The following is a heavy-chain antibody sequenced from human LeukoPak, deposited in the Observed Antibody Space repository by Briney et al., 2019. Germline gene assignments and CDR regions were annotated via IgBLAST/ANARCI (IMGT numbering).Heavy chain of an antibody. Sequence: SGGSLRLSCAASGFTFSSYAMSWVRQAPGKGLAWVSRINSDGSSTNYADSVRGRFTISRDNAKNTVYLQVNSLRVEDTAVYYCARGSGAYGDFDYWGQGTLVTVSS. J-gene: IGHJ4*02. CDR1: GFTFSSYA. CDR2: INSDGSST. CDR3: ARGSGAYGDFDY. D-gene: IGHD6-19*01. V-gene: IGHV3-74*01.